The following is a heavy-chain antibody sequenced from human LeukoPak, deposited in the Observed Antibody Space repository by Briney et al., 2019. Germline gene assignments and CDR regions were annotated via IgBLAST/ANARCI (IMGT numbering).Heavy chain of an antibody. J-gene: IGHJ4*02. Sequence: GGSLRLSCAASDFSVGDNYMTWVRQAPGKGLQWVSLMYSVGTTFYADSVKGRFTISRDSSKNTLYLQMNSLRAEDAAVYYCAKAPVTTRSGAYCYPFDYWGQGTLVTVSS. D-gene: IGHD2-15*01. V-gene: IGHV3-53*01. CDR3: AKAPVTTRSGAYCYPFDY. CDR2: MYSVGTT. CDR1: DFSVGDNY.